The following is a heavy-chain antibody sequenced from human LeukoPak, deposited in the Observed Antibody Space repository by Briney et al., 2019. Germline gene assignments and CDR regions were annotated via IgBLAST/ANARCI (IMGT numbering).Heavy chain of an antibody. CDR1: GGSFSGHY. D-gene: IGHD3-16*02. V-gene: IGHV4-34*01. J-gene: IGHJ5*02. Sequence: SETLSLTCAVYGGSFSGHYWSWIRQPPGKGLEWIGEINHSGSTNYNPSLKSRVTISVDTSKNQFSLKLSSVTAADTAVYYCARHPCYDYVWGSYRYTSSSWFDPWGQGTLVTVSS. CDR2: INHSGST. CDR3: ARHPCYDYVWGSYRYTSSSWFDP.